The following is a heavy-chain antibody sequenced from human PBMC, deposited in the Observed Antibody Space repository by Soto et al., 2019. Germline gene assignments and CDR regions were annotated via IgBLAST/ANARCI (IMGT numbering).Heavy chain of an antibody. V-gene: IGHV1-46*01. D-gene: IGHD2-2*01. CDR3: ARDSDIVVLSVPMGARYYSTALDI. CDR1: GYIFTSFY. Sequence: QVLLVQSGAEVKKPGASVKVSCKASGYIFTSFYMHWVRQAPGQGLEWMGIINPRGGRASYTQKFKGRLIMTRETSTRTVDMELSSLRSEDTAVCDCARDSDIVVLSVPMGARYYSTALDIWGQGTTVTVAS. J-gene: IGHJ6*02. CDR2: INPRGGRA.